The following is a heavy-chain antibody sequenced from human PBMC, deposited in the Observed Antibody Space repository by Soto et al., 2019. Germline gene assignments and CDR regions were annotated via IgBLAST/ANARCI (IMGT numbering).Heavy chain of an antibody. V-gene: IGHV1-18*01. CDR3: AREPPEKPPDY. J-gene: IGHJ4*02. CDR1: GYTFSDYG. Sequence: QVQLVQSGADVKKPGASVKVSCKASGYTFSDYGVSWVRQAPGQGLEWMGWISSKNGNTNFAQKFRGRVTMTTDPSTSTVYMELRSLRPDDTAVYYCAREPPEKPPDYWGQGTLVTVSS. CDR2: ISSKNGNT.